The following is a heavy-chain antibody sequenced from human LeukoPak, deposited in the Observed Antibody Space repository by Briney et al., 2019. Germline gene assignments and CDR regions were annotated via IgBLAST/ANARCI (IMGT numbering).Heavy chain of an antibody. Sequence: SETLSLTCTVSGGSISSYYWSWIRQPPGKGLEWIGEINHSGSTNYNPSLKSRVTISVDTSKNQFSLKVSSVTAADTAVYYCARGTYSGYDFDYWGQGTLVTVSS. CDR3: ARGTYSGYDFDY. J-gene: IGHJ4*02. D-gene: IGHD5-12*01. CDR2: INHSGST. CDR1: GGSISSYY. V-gene: IGHV4-34*01.